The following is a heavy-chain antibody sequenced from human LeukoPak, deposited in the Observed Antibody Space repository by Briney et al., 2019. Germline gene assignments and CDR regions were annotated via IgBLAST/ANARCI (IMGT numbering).Heavy chain of an antibody. CDR2: ISSSSSYI. V-gene: IGHV3-21*01. J-gene: IGHJ6*02. CDR1: GFTFSSYS. Sequence: PGGSLRLSCAASGFTFSSYSMNWVRQAPGKGLEWVSSISSSSSYIYYADSVKGRFTISRDNAKNSLYLQMNSLRAEDTAVYYCARDVSRDIAVVANSLYYGMDVWGQGTTVTVSS. CDR3: ARDVSRDIAVVANSLYYGMDV. D-gene: IGHD2-2*01.